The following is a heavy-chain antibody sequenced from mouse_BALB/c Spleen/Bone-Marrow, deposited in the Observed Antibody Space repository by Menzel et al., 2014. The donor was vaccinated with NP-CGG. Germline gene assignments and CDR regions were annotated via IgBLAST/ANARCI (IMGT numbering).Heavy chain of an antibody. CDR2: ISSSGST. J-gene: IGHJ3*01. CDR1: GCSITSDYA. CDR3: AREVAY. Sequence: EVKLVESGPGLVKPSQSLSLTCTVTGCSITSDYAWNWIRKFPGNKLEYMGYISSSGSTYYNPSLKSRISITRDTSKNQYYLQLNSVTTEDTATYYCAREVAYWGQGTLVTVSA. V-gene: IGHV3-8*01.